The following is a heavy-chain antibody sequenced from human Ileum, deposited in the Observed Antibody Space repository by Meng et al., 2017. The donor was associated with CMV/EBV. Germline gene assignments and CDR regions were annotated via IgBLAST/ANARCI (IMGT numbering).Heavy chain of an antibody. D-gene: IGHD3-10*01. J-gene: IGHJ4*02. CDR2: ISYDGSIK. CDR3: AREPYGSGSYYNVRRGFDY. V-gene: IGHV3-30-3*01. CDR1: FRSYT. Sequence: FRSYTLHWVRQAPGKGLEWVAIISYDGSIKYYVDSVRGRFTISRDNSKNTLYLQMNSLRAEDTAVYYCAREPYGSGSYYNVRRGFDYWGQGALVTVSS.